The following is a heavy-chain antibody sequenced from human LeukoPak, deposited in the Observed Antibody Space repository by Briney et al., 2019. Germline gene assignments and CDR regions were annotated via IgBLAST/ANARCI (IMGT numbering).Heavy chain of an antibody. V-gene: IGHV1-2*02. D-gene: IGHD6-6*01. CDR2: INANSGGI. Sequence: GASVRVSCKTSGYTFTDYYMHWMRQAPGQGLEWMGWINANSGGISYAQKFQGRVTLTRDTPARTVFMELNRLTSDDTAVYSCARTSIAARRADFDYWGQGTVVTVSS. J-gene: IGHJ4*02. CDR1: GYTFTDYY. CDR3: ARTSIAARRADFDY.